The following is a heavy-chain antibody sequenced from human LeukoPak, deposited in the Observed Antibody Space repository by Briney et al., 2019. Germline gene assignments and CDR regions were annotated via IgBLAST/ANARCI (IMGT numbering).Heavy chain of an antibody. CDR2: ISGSGGTT. D-gene: IGHD5-12*01. Sequence: GGSLRLSCAASGLTFSNYGMSWVRQAPGKGLEWVSGISGSGGTTYYADSVKGRFTISRDNSRNTVYMQMNSLRVEDTAVYYCAKTYSRESGYDFFFHYWGQGTRFSLSS. V-gene: IGHV3-23*01. CDR3: AKTYSRESGYDFFFHY. CDR1: GLTFSNYG. J-gene: IGHJ4*02.